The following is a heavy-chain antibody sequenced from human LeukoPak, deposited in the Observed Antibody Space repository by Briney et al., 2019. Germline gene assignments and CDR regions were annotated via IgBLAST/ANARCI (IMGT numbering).Heavy chain of an antibody. V-gene: IGHV3-11*06. CDR1: GFTFSDYY. CDR2: ITRSRSYT. Sequence: GGSLRLSCAASGFTFSDYYMSWIRQAPGKGLEWISYITRSRSYTFYADSVKGRFTISRDNTKNSLYLQMNSLRVEDTAIYYCARDPYNGAYSEGYCYYYMDVWGKGTTVTVSS. D-gene: IGHD1-1*01. J-gene: IGHJ6*03. CDR3: ARDPYNGAYSEGYCYYYMDV.